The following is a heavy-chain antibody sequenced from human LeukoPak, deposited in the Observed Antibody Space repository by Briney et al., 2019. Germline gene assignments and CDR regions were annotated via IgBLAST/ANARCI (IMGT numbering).Heavy chain of an antibody. CDR3: ARDLTLWFGEHYDAFDI. CDR2: IKQDGSEK. J-gene: IGHJ3*02. V-gene: IGHV3-7*01. D-gene: IGHD3-10*01. Sequence: GSLRLSCAASGFTFSSYWMSWVRQAPGKGLEWVANIKQDGSEKYYVDSVKGRFTISRDNAKNSLYLQMNSLRAEDTAVYYCARDLTLWFGEHYDAFDIWGQGTMVTVSS. CDR1: GFTFSSYW.